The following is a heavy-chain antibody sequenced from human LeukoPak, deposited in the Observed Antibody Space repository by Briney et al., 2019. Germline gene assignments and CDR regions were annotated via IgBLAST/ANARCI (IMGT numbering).Heavy chain of an antibody. Sequence: PGGSLRLSCVASGFTFSSYEMNWVRQAPGKGLEWVSYLSSSGNTMYYADSVKGRFTISRDNAKNSLYLEMNSLRDEDTAVYYCARVHRGYSYGRLDYWGQGTLVTVSS. CDR2: LSSSGNTM. CDR3: ARVHRGYSYGRLDY. D-gene: IGHD5-18*01. CDR1: GFTFSSYE. V-gene: IGHV3-48*03. J-gene: IGHJ4*02.